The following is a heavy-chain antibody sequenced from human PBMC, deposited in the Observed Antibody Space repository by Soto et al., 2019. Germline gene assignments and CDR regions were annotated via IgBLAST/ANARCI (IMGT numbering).Heavy chain of an antibody. V-gene: IGHV3-49*04. Sequence: GGSLRLSCAASGFTFSSYAMSWVRQAPGKGLEWVGFISSQAFGGTTEYAASVEGRFTISTDESKTIAYLQMNSLKAADTAVYFCAAVYFYDSSADYYFDYWGQGTLVTVSS. CDR1: GFTFSSYA. D-gene: IGHD3-22*01. CDR2: ISSQAFGGTT. CDR3: AAVYFYDSSADYYFDY. J-gene: IGHJ4*02.